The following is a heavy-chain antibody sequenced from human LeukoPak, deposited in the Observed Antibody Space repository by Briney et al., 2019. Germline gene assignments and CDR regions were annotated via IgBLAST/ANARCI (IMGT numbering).Heavy chain of an antibody. CDR3: ARVKWLSSTSFDAFDI. CDR1: GFTFSSYG. Sequence: GGSLRLSCAASGFTFSSYGMHWVRQAPGKGLEWVAFIRYDGSNKYYADSVKGRFTISRDNSKNTLYLQMNSLRAEDTAVYYCARVKWLSSTSFDAFDIWGQGTMVTVSS. D-gene: IGHD2/OR15-2a*01. CDR2: IRYDGSNK. J-gene: IGHJ3*02. V-gene: IGHV3-30*02.